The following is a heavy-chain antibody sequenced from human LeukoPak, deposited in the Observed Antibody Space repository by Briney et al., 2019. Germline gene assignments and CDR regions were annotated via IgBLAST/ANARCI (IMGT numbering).Heavy chain of an antibody. CDR3: ASQGPSSSCDY. J-gene: IGHJ4*02. CDR2: IIPILGIA. V-gene: IGHV1-69*02. Sequence: SVKVSCKASGGTFSRYTISWVRQAPGQGLEWMGRIIPILGIANYAQKFQGRVTITADKSTSTAYMELSSLRSEDTAVCFCASQGPSSSCDYWGQGTLVTVSS. CDR1: GGTFSRYT. D-gene: IGHD6-13*01.